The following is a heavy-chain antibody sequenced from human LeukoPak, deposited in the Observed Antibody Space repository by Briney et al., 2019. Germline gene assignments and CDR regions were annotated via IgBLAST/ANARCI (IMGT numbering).Heavy chain of an antibody. CDR2: IYHSGST. CDR1: GGSISSYY. D-gene: IGHD5-12*01. Sequence: SETLSLTCTVSGGSISSYYWSWIRQPPGKGLEWIGYIYHSGSTYYNPSLKSRVTISVDRSKNQFSLKLSSVTAADTAVYYCARGSGSDYSDYWGQGTLVTVSS. J-gene: IGHJ4*02. CDR3: ARGSGSDYSDY. V-gene: IGHV4-59*12.